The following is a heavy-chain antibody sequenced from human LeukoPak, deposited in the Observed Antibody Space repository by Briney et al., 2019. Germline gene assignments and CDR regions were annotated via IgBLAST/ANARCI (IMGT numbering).Heavy chain of an antibody. V-gene: IGHV3-74*01. CDR3: ARGGAYYYDSSGYPDY. CDR1: GFTFSSYW. J-gene: IGHJ4*02. D-gene: IGHD3-22*01. Sequence: GGSLRLSCAASGFTFSSYWMHWVRQAPGKGLVWVSRINTDGSSTSYADSVKGRFTISRDNAKNTLYLQMNSLRAEDTAVYYCARGGAYYYDSSGYPDYWGQGTLVTVSS. CDR2: INTDGSST.